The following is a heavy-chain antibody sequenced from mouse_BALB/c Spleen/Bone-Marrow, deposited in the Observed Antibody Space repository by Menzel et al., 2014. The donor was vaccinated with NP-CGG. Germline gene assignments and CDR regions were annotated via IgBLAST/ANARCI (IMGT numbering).Heavy chain of an antibody. V-gene: IGHV1-7*01. Sequence: VQLMESGAQVAKPGASVKMSCKASGYTFTSYWMHWVKQRPGQGLEWIGYINPITGYTEYNQKFKDKATLTADKSSSTAYMQLSSLTSEDSAVYYCARNYDYDGGYCAMDYWGQGTSVTVSS. D-gene: IGHD2-4*01. CDR1: GYTFTSYW. CDR2: INPITGYT. CDR3: ARNYDYDGGYCAMDY. J-gene: IGHJ4*01.